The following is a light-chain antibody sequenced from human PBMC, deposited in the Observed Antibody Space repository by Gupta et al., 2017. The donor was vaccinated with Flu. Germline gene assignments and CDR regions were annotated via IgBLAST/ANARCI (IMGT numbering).Light chain of an antibody. V-gene: IGLV2-11*01. J-gene: IGLJ2*01. CDR2: DVN. CDR3: NSYGDRKF. CDR1: SSDGGAYDY. Sequence: GQSVAISCTGASSDGGAYDYVSWYQQHPGQDPKLIIYDVNKRPSGVPDRFTGSKSGNTASLTISGLQPEDEADYHCNSYGDRKFFGGGTRLTVL.